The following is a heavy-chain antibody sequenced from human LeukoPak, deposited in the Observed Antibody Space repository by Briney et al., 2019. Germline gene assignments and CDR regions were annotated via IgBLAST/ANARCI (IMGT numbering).Heavy chain of an antibody. CDR2: ISWNSGSI. CDR3: AKARGYGGPFDY. V-gene: IGHV3-9*01. D-gene: IGHD4-23*01. CDR1: GFTFDDYA. J-gene: IGHJ4*02. Sequence: QPGRSLRLSRAASGFTFDDYAMHWVRQAPGKGLEWVSGISWNSGSIGYADSVKGRFTISRDNAKNSLYLQMNSLRAEDTALYYCAKARGYGGPFDYWGQGTLVTVSS.